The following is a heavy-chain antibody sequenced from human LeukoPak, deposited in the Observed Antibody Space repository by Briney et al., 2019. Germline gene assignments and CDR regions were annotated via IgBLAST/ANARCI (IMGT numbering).Heavy chain of an antibody. D-gene: IGHD4-17*01. Sequence: SETLSLTCTVSGGSVSSGSYYCSWIRQPPGKGLEWIGYIYYSGSTNYNPSLKSRVTISVDTSKNQFSLKLSSVTAADTAVYYCARVTYGDYEDYYFDYWGQGTLVTVSS. CDR2: IYYSGST. J-gene: IGHJ4*02. V-gene: IGHV4-61*01. CDR1: GGSVSSGSYY. CDR3: ARVTYGDYEDYYFDY.